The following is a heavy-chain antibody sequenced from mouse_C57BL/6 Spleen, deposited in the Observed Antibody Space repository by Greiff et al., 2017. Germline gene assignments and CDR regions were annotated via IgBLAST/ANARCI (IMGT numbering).Heavy chain of an antibody. CDR3: ARGCDNWYFDV. Sequence: DVKLVQSEGGLVQPGSSMKLSCKASGFTFSDYYMAWVRQVPEKGLEWVANINYDGSSTYYMDYLKSRFILTRDNAKNILYLQMSSLKSEDTATYYCARGCDNWYFDVWGTATTGTVSS. CDR2: INYDGSST. V-gene: IGHV5-16*01. D-gene: IGHD6-1*01. CDR1: GFTFSDYY. J-gene: IGHJ1*03.